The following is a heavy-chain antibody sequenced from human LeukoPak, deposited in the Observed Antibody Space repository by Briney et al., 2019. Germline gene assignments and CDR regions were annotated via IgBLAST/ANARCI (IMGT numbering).Heavy chain of an antibody. V-gene: IGHV1-69*05. CDR3: ARDSTENWFDP. J-gene: IGHJ5*02. Sequence: SVKVSCKASGGTFSSYAISWVRQAPGQGLEWMGGIIPIFGKAKYEQKFQGRGTITTDEKTSTAYMELSSRRSEDTAVYYCARDSTENWFDPWGQGTLVTVSS. CDR2: IIPIFGKA. CDR1: GGTFSSYA. D-gene: IGHD2-2*01.